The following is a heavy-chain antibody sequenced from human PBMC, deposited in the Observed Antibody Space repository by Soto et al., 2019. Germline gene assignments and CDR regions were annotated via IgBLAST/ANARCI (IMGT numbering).Heavy chain of an antibody. D-gene: IGHD3-16*01. Sequence: EAQLLESGGGLVQPGGSLRLSCAASGLAFSNYAMTWVRQAPGKGLEWVSIITASGYSAYYGGAVKGRFTTSRDNSRSTLYLQMNGLRADDTAVYYWAKGDLLWDPFDFWGQGTLVPVSS. CDR2: ITASGYSA. CDR3: AKGDLLWDPFDF. V-gene: IGHV3-23*01. CDR1: GLAFSNYA. J-gene: IGHJ4*02.